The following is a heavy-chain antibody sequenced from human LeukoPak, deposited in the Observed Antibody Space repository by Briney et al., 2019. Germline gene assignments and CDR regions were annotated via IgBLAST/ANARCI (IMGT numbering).Heavy chain of an antibody. D-gene: IGHD1-26*01. CDR1: GYTFTSYY. J-gene: IGHJ5*02. V-gene: IGHV1-46*01. CDR2: INPSGGST. CDR3: ARESLEVGSWFDP. Sequence: ASVKVSCKASGYTFTSYYMHWVRQAPGQGLEWMGIINPSGGSTSYAQKFQGRVTMTRDTPTSTVYMELSSLRSEDTAVYYCARESLEVGSWFDPWGQGTLVTVSS.